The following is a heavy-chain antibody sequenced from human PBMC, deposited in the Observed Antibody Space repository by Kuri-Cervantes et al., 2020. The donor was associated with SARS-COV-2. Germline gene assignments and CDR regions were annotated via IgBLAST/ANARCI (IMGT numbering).Heavy chain of an antibody. CDR1: GFTFSSYS. V-gene: IGHV3-21*01. J-gene: IGHJ5*02. CDR3: ARARTTAAHPENWFDP. Sequence: GESLKISCAASGFTFSSYSMNWVRQAPGKGLEWVSSISSSSSYIYYADSAKGRFTISRDNAKNSLYLQMNSLRAEDTAVYYCARARTTAAHPENWFDPWGQGTLVTVSS. D-gene: IGHD6-13*01. CDR2: ISSSSSYI.